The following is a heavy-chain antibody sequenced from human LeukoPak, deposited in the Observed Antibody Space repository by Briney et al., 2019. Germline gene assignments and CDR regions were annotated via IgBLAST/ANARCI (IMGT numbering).Heavy chain of an antibody. J-gene: IGHJ4*02. CDR2: MNPNSGNT. CDR1: GYTFTSYD. V-gene: IGHV1-8*01. CDR3: ARAGYCSGGSCYRVYYFDY. D-gene: IGHD2-15*01. Sequence: ASVKVSCKASGYTFTSYDINWVRQATGQGLEWMGWMNPNSGNTGYAQKFQGRVTMTRNTSISTAYMELSSLRSEDTAVYYCARAGYCSGGSCYRVYYFDYWGQGTLAAVSS.